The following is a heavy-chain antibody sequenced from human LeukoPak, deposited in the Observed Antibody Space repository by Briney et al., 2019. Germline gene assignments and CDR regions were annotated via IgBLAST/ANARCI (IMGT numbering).Heavy chain of an antibody. CDR3: ARGVVPAAITFDY. CDR2: IYTSGST. CDR1: GGSISSGSYY. J-gene: IGHJ4*02. V-gene: IGHV4-61*02. D-gene: IGHD2-2*01. Sequence: PSETLSLTCTVSGGSISSGSYYWSWIWQPAGKGLEWIGRIYTSGSTNYNPSLKSRVTISVDTSKNQFSLKLSSVTAADTAVYYCARGVVPAAITFDYWGQGTLVTVSS.